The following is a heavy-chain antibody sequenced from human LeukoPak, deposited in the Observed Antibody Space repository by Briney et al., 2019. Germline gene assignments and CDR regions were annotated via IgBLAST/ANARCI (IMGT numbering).Heavy chain of an antibody. J-gene: IGHJ3*02. CDR3: AIMVRGVTSAFDI. CDR1: GGSISSRSYY. Sequence: SETLSLTCTVSGGSISSRSYYWGWIRQPPGKGLEWIGEINHSGSTNYNPSLKSRVTISVDTSKNQFSLKLSSVTAADTAVYYCAIMVRGVTSAFDIWGQGTMVTVSS. V-gene: IGHV4-39*07. CDR2: INHSGST. D-gene: IGHD3-10*01.